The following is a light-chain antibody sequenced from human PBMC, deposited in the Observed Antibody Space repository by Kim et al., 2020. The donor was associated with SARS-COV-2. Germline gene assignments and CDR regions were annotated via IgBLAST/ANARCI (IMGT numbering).Light chain of an antibody. CDR1: SSNIESRP. J-gene: IGLJ1*01. CDR3: AAWDDSLNGYV. Sequence: QSVLTQPPSASGTPGQRVTISCSGSSSNIESRPVNWYQQLPGTAPNLLIYSNNQRPSGVPDRFSGSKSGTSASLAISGLQSEDEADYYCAAWDDSLNGYVFGTGTKVTVL. V-gene: IGLV1-44*01. CDR2: SNN.